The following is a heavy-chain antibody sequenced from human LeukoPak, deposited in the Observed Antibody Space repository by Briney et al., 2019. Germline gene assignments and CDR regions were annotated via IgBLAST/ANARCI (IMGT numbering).Heavy chain of an antibody. J-gene: IGHJ4*02. Sequence: GGSLRLSCAASGFTFTTYWMSWVRQAPGKGLEWVANIKQDGTEKYYVDSVKGRFTISRDNAKNSLYLQMNSLRVEDTAVYYCARVKVDAFDYWGQGTLVTVSS. CDR2: IKQDGTEK. CDR1: GFTFTTYW. D-gene: IGHD2-2*01. V-gene: IGHV3-7*01. CDR3: ARVKVDAFDY.